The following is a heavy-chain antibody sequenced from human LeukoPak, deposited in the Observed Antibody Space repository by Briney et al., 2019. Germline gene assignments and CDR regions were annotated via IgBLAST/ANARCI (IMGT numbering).Heavy chain of an antibody. CDR3: ARDLYGGNFFDD. J-gene: IGHJ4*02. D-gene: IGHD4-23*01. Sequence: ASVKVSCKASGYTFTHYAINWVRQAPGQGLEWMGRINTNTGNPTYAQAFSGRIVFSLDTSVSTAFLQISSLKAEDTAVYYCARDLYGGNFFDDWAQGTLVTVSS. CDR2: INTNTGNP. V-gene: IGHV7-4-1*02. CDR1: GYTFTHYA.